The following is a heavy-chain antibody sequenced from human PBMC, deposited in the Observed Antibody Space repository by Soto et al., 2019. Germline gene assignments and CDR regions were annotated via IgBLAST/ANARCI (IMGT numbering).Heavy chain of an antibody. CDR3: ARGRGFGELPRYYYYYMDV. CDR1: GGSFSGYY. D-gene: IGHD3-10*01. J-gene: IGHJ6*03. Sequence: SETLSLTCAVYGGSFSGYYWSWIRQPPGKGLEWIGEINHSGSTNYNPSLKSRVTISVDTSKNQFSLRLSSVTAADTAVYYCARGRGFGELPRYYYYYMDVWGKGTTVTVSS. V-gene: IGHV4-34*01. CDR2: INHSGST.